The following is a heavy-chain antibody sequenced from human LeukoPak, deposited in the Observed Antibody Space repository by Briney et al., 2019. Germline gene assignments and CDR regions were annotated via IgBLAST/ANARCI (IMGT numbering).Heavy chain of an antibody. J-gene: IGHJ4*02. V-gene: IGHV3-23*01. CDR1: GFTFSSYA. D-gene: IGHD3-22*01. CDR3: AKVRADSSMERA. Sequence: PGGSLRLSCAASGFTFSSYAMSWVRQAPGKWLEWVSAISGSGGSTYYADSVKGRLALSRANSKYTLYLQMNSLRAYDKAVYYFAKVRADSSMERAWGQRTLVTVSS. CDR2: ISGSGGST.